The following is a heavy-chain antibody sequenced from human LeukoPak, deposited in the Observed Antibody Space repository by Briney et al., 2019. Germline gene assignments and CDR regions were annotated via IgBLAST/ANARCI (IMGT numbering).Heavy chain of an antibody. Sequence: PSETLSLTCAVYGGSFSGYYWSWIRQLPGKGLEWIGEINHSGSTNYNPSLKSRVTISVDTSKNQFSLKLSSVTAADTAVYYCARSQLYGSGSYGDWFDPWGQGTLVTVSS. V-gene: IGHV4-34*01. CDR2: INHSGST. J-gene: IGHJ5*02. D-gene: IGHD3-10*01. CDR3: ARSQLYGSGSYGDWFDP. CDR1: GGSFSGYY.